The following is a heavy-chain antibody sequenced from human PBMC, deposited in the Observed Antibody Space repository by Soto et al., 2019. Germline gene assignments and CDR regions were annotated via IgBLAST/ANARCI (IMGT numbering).Heavy chain of an antibody. J-gene: IGHJ5*02. CDR2: ISGSGGST. CDR1: GFTFSSYA. D-gene: IGHD3-10*01. V-gene: IGHV3-23*01. Sequence: GGSLRLSCAASGFTFSSYAMSWVRQAPGKGLEWVSAISGSGGSTYYADSVKGRFTISRDNSKNTLYLQMNSLRAEDTAVYYCAKDGEALLWFGELPQSNWFDPWGQGTLVTVSS. CDR3: AKDGEALLWFGELPQSNWFDP.